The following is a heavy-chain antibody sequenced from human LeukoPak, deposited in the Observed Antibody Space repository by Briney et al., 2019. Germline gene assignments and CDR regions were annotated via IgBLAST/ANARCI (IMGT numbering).Heavy chain of an antibody. CDR3: AREAYYDFWSGYSEGNFYYYYMDV. CDR2: IIPIFGTA. J-gene: IGHJ6*03. CDR1: GGTFSSYA. V-gene: IGHV1-69*05. D-gene: IGHD3-3*01. Sequence: SVKVSGKASGGTFSSYAISWVRQAPGQGLEWMGRIIPIFGTANYAQKFQGRVTITTDESTSTAYMELSSLRSEDTAVYYCAREAYYDFWSGYSEGNFYYYYMDVWGKGTTVTVSS.